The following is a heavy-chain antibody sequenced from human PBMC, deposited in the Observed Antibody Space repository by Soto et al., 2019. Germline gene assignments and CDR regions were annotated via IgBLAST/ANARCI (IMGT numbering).Heavy chain of an antibody. CDR1: GDLFNNHA. J-gene: IGHJ4*02. CDR2: ISPLFSTT. CDR3: AASSAIAAAGYFKF. D-gene: IGHD6-13*01. Sequence: QVQLVQSGAEVKEPGSSVKVSCKASGDLFNNHAFNWVRQAPGQGLEWMGRISPLFSTTNYAQKFQGRVTIGADELTTIVYLEVNTLESDDTAMYYCAASSAIAAAGYFKFWGQGTLGTVSP. V-gene: IGHV1-69*01.